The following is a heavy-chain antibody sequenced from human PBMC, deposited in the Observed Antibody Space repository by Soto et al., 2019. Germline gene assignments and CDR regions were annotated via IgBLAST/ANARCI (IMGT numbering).Heavy chain of an antibody. V-gene: IGHV3-30*18. J-gene: IGHJ4*02. CDR3: AKDRFPPYSSSWYGYFDY. CDR1: GFTSSSYG. Sequence: GGSLRLSCAASGFTSSSYGMHWVRQAPGKGLEWVAVISYDGSNKYYADSVKGRFTISRDNSKNTLYLQMNSLRAEDTAVYYCAKDRFPPYSSSWYGYFDYWGQGTLVTVSS. D-gene: IGHD6-13*01. CDR2: ISYDGSNK.